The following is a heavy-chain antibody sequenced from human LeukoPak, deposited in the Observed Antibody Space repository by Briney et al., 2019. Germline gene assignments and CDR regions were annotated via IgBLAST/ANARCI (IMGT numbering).Heavy chain of an antibody. V-gene: IGHV3-48*04. D-gene: IGHD6-13*01. CDR2: ISSSSFKI. CDR1: EFTFIRYA. J-gene: IGHJ6*03. CDR3: VRDPSYGSSWYYYMDV. Sequence: GGSLRLSCAASEFTFIRYAMNWVRQAPGKGLEWVSYISSSSFKIGYADSVKGRFTISRDNSKNSLYLQMDSLRVEDTAVYYCVRDPSYGSSWYYYMDVWGKGTTVTVSS.